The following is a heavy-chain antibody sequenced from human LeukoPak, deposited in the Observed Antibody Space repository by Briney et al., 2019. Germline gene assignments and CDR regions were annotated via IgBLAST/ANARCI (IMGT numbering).Heavy chain of an antibody. V-gene: IGHV1-2*02. CDR2: INPNYGGT. CDR1: GYTFTSYY. CDR3: ARDSSSWGSLNYFDP. Sequence: VASVKVSCKASGYTFTSYYMHWVRQAPGQGLEWMGWINPNYGGTNYAQKFQGRVTMTRDTSISTAYMELSRLRSDDTAVYYCARDSSSWGSLNYFDPWGQGTLVTVSS. D-gene: IGHD6-13*01. J-gene: IGHJ5*02.